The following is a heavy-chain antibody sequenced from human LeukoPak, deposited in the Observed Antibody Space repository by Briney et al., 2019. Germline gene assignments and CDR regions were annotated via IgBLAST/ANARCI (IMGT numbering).Heavy chain of an antibody. D-gene: IGHD6-6*01. Sequence: PGRSLRLSCAASGFTFSSYGMHWVRQAPGKGLVWVSRINSDGRNTNYADSVKGRFTISRDNAKNTLFLQMNSLRAEDTAVYYCARPRSYEAFDIWGQGTMVTVSS. CDR2: INSDGRNT. CDR3: ARPRSYEAFDI. V-gene: IGHV3-74*01. J-gene: IGHJ3*02. CDR1: GFTFSSYG.